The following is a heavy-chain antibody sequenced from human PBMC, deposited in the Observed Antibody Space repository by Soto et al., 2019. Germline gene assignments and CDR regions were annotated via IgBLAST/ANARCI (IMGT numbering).Heavy chain of an antibody. CDR2: IKSGGNTI. CDR3: AKEKTVMNSGYDAFDV. CDR1: GFAFSSYE. Sequence: EVQLVESGGGLVQAGGSLRLTCAASGFAFSSYEMDWVRQAPGKGLEWVANIKSGGNTIYYADSVKGRFTITRDNAKNLLFLDMNSLRAEDTAVYYCAKEKTVMNSGYDAFDVWGQGTMVTV. D-gene: IGHD5-12*01. J-gene: IGHJ3*01. V-gene: IGHV3-48*03.